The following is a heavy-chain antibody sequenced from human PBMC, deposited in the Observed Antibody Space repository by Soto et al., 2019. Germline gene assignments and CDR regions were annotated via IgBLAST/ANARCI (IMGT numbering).Heavy chain of an antibody. CDR1: GFTFSSYW. J-gene: IGHJ2*01. Sequence: EVQLVESGGGLVQPGGSPRLSCAASGFTFSSYWMHWVRQAPGKGLVWVSRINSDGSSTSYADSVKGRFTISRDNAKNTLYLQMNSLRAEDTAVYYCAREVRTSYGGNRPGSVRYFDLWGRGTLVTVSS. V-gene: IGHV3-74*01. CDR3: AREVRTSYGGNRPGSVRYFDL. CDR2: INSDGSST. D-gene: IGHD4-17*01.